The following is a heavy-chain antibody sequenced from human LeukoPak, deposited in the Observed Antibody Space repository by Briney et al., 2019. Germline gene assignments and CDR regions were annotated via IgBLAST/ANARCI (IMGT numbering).Heavy chain of an antibody. V-gene: IGHV3-30-3*01. CDR1: GFTFSSYD. J-gene: IGHJ4*02. CDR3: ARAASKCYFDY. Sequence: PGGSLRLSCVASGFTFSSYDMHWVRQAPGKGLEWVAVITFDGNNKNYADSVKGRFTISRDNSKNTLYVQMNTMRAEDTAVYYCARAASKCYFDYWGQGTLFTVSS. CDR2: ITFDGNNK.